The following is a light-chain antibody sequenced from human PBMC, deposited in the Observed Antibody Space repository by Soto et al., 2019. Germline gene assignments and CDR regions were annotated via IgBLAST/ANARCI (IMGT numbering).Light chain of an antibody. CDR1: QRVSSSY. CDR3: QQYGGSPLT. V-gene: IGKV3-20*01. J-gene: IGKJ1*01. Sequence: EIVLTQSPGTLSLSTGERASLSCRASQRVSSSYLAWYQQKPGQAPRLLIFGASSRATGIPDRFSGSGYGTDFTLTISRLEPEDFAVYYCQQYGGSPLTFGQGTKVDIK. CDR2: GAS.